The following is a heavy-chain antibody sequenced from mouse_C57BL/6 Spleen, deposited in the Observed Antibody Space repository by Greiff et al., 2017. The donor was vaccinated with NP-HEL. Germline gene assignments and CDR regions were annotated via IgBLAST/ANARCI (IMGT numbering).Heavy chain of an antibody. V-gene: IGHV3-6*01. J-gene: IGHJ2*01. Sequence: VQLKQSGPGLVKPSQSLSLTCSVTGYSFTSGYYWNWIRQFPGNKLEWMGYISYDGSNNYNPSLKNRISITRDTSKNQFFLKLNSVTTEDTATYYCGREGGFFFDYWGQGTTLTVSS. CDR2: ISYDGSN. CDR1: GYSFTSGYY. CDR3: GREGGFFFDY.